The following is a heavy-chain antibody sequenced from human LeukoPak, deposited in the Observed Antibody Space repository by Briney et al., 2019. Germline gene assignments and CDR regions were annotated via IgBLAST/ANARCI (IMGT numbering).Heavy chain of an antibody. Sequence: ASVKVSCKASGYTFTSYDINWVRQTTGQGLEWMGWMNPNSGNTGYAQKFQGRVTMTRNTSISTAYMELSSLRSEDTAVYYCARGRTTVTYNWFDPWGQGTLVTVSS. CDR1: GYTFTSYD. D-gene: IGHD4-17*01. CDR2: MNPNSGNT. V-gene: IGHV1-8*01. CDR3: ARGRTTVTYNWFDP. J-gene: IGHJ5*02.